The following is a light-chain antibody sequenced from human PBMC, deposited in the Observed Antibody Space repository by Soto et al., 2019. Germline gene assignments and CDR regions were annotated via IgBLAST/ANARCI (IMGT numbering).Light chain of an antibody. Sequence: DIQFTQSPSTLPSSVVDRFTITCRASQSISNWLAWYQQKPGKAPKLLIYDASSLESGVPSRFSGSGSGTEFTLTISSLQPDDFATYYCQQYNSYSPLTFGGGTKV. V-gene: IGKV1-5*01. CDR3: QQYNSYSPLT. CDR2: DAS. CDR1: QSISNW. J-gene: IGKJ4*01.